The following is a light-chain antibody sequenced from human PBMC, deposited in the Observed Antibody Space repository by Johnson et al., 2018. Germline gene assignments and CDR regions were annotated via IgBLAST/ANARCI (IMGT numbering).Light chain of an antibody. CDR3: GTWDSSLSAGNV. CDR2: ENN. CDR1: SSNIGNNY. J-gene: IGLJ1*01. Sequence: QSVLTQPPSVSAAPGQKVTISCSGSSSNIGNNYVSWYQQLPGTAPKLLIYENNKRPSGIPDRFSGSKSGTSATLRITGLPPGDEAYYYCGTWDSSLSAGNVFGTGTKVTVL. V-gene: IGLV1-51*02.